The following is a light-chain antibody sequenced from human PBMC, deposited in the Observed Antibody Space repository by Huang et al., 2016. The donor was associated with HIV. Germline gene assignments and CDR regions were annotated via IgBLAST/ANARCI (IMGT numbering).Light chain of an antibody. CDR3: QQYHNWPYT. CDR1: QSVATN. Sequence: EIIMTQSPATLSLSPGEGASLSCRANQSVATNLAWYLHMPGQSPRILIFGASTRASGLPGRVSCSGSGTQFTLTVSGLQSEDFAVYYCQQYHNWPYTFGQGTKLEI. V-gene: IGKV3-15*01. J-gene: IGKJ2*01. CDR2: GAS.